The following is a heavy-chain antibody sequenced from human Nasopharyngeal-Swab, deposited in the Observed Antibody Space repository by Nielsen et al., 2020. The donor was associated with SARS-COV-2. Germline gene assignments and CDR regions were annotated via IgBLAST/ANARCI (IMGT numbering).Heavy chain of an antibody. D-gene: IGHD6-19*01. V-gene: IGHV4-4*02. J-gene: IGHJ4*02. CDR2: IYHSEST. Sequence: WIRQPPGKGLEWIGEIYHSESTNYNPSLKSRVTISVDKSKNQFSLKLSSVTAADTAVYYCARVTSHDSGWRLDYWGQGTLVTVSS. CDR3: ARVTSHDSGWRLDY.